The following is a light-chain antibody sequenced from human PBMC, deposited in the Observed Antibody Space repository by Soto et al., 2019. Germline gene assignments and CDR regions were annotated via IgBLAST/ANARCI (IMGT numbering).Light chain of an antibody. CDR2: GAS. CDR1: QSISSSY. J-gene: IGKJ5*01. Sequence: EIVLTQSPGTLSLSPGERATLSCRASQSISSSYLAWCQQKPGQAPRLLIYGASTGATGIPDRFSGSGSGTDFTLTISRLESEDFAVYFCQQYSDWPITFGQGTRLEIK. V-gene: IGKV3-20*01. CDR3: QQYSDWPIT.